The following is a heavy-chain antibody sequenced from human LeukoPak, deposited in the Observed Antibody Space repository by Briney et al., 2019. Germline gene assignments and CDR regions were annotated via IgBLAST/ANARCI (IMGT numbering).Heavy chain of an antibody. J-gene: IGHJ6*02. Sequence: PGGSLRLSCAASGFTFSSYGMHWVRQAPGKGPEWVAFIRYDGSNKYYADSVKGRFTISRDNSKNTLYLQMNSLRAEDTAVYYYAKVPTTVTFYYYYYGMDVWGQGTTVTVSS. CDR1: GFTFSSYG. V-gene: IGHV3-30*02. CDR2: IRYDGSNK. CDR3: AKVPTTVTFYYYYYGMDV. D-gene: IGHD4-17*01.